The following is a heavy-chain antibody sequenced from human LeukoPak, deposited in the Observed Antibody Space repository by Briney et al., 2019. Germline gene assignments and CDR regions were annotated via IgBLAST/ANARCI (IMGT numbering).Heavy chain of an antibody. CDR3: ARQVPRGDSSGYRRAWDY. Sequence: PSETLSLTCTVSGGSISGSSYYWGWIRQPPGKGLEWIGSIYYSGSTYYNPSLKSRVTISVDTSKNQFSLKLSSVTAADTAVYYCARQVPRGDSSGYRRAWDYWGQGTLVTVSS. D-gene: IGHD3-22*01. CDR1: GGSISGSSYY. J-gene: IGHJ4*02. CDR2: IYYSGST. V-gene: IGHV4-39*01.